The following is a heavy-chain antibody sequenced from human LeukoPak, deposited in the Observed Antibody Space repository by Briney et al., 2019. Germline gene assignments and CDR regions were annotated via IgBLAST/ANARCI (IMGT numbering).Heavy chain of an antibody. V-gene: IGHV3-49*04. CDR1: GFTFDDYA. CDR2: IRSKAYGGAT. J-gene: IGHJ3*02. CDR3: TRAFCTSSICYLGAFDI. D-gene: IGHD2-2*01. Sequence: GGSLRLSCAASGFTFDDYALTWVRQAPGKGLEWVGFIRSKAYGGATEYAASVKGRFTISRDDSKSIAYLQMNGLKTEDTGVYLCTRAFCTSSICYLGAFDIWGQGTMVTVSS.